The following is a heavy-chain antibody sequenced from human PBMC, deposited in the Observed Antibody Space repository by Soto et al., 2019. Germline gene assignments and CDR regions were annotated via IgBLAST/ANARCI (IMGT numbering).Heavy chain of an antibody. CDR2: IKSKTDGGTT. CDR1: GFTFSNAW. V-gene: IGHV3-15*01. D-gene: IGHD3-22*01. J-gene: IGHJ4*02. Sequence: GGSLRLSCAASGFTFSNAWMSWVRQAPGKGLEWVGRIKSKTDGGTTDYAAPVKGGFTISRDDSKNTLYLQMNSLKTEDTAVYYCTFMYYYDSSGYYYAYYFDYWGQGTLVTAPQ. CDR3: TFMYYYDSSGYYYAYYFDY.